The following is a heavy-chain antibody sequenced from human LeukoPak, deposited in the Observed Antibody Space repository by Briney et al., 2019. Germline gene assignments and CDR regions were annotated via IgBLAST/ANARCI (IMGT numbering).Heavy chain of an antibody. Sequence: PSETLSLTCTVSGGSISSYYWSWIRQPPGKGLEWIGYIYYSGSTNYNPSLKSRVTISVDTSKNQFSLKLSSVTAADTAVYYCARERGSMVHGAMVRYFDYWGQGTLVTVSS. CDR2: IYYSGST. J-gene: IGHJ4*02. D-gene: IGHD3-10*01. CDR1: GGSISSYY. CDR3: ARERGSMVHGAMVRYFDY. V-gene: IGHV4-59*01.